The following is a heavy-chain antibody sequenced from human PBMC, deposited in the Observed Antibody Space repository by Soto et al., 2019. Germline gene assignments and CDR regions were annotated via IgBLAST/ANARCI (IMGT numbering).Heavy chain of an antibody. V-gene: IGHV1-3*01. CDR2: INAGNGNT. J-gene: IGHJ6*02. Sequence: ASVKVSCTASGYTFTSYAMHWVRQAPGQRLEWMGWINAGNGNTKYSQKFQGRVTITRDTSASTAYMELSSLRSEDTAVYYCATGVPTVTTGYYYYGMDVWGLGTTVTVSS. D-gene: IGHD4-4*01. CDR1: GYTFTSYA. CDR3: ATGVPTVTTGYYYYGMDV.